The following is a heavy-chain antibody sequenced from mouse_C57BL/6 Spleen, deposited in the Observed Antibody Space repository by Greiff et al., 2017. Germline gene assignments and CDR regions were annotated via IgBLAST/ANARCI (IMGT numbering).Heavy chain of an antibody. CDR3: ARRGNYGSSHWYFDV. CDR2: ISDGGSYT. J-gene: IGHJ1*03. Sequence: EVQVVESGGGLVKPGGSLKLSCAASGFTFSSYAMSWVRQTPEKRLEWVATISDGGSYTYYPDNVKGRFTISRDNAKNNLYLQMSHLKSEDTAMYYCARRGNYGSSHWYFDVWGTGTTGTVSS. CDR1: GFTFSSYA. D-gene: IGHD1-1*01. V-gene: IGHV5-4*01.